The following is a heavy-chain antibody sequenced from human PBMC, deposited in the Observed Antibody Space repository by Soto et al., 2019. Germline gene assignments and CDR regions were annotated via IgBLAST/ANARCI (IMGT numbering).Heavy chain of an antibody. Sequence: SETLSLTCTVSGGSISSSSYYWGWIRQPPGKGLEWIGSIYYSGSTYYNPSLKSRVTISVDTSKNQFSLKLSSVTAADTAVYYCARHDMYSSGWNYLDYWGQGTLVTVSS. V-gene: IGHV4-39*01. D-gene: IGHD6-19*01. CDR3: ARHDMYSSGWNYLDY. CDR1: GGSISSSSYY. J-gene: IGHJ4*02. CDR2: IYYSGST.